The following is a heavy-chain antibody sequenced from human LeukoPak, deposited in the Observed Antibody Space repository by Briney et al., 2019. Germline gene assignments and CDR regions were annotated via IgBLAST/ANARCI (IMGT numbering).Heavy chain of an antibody. Sequence: ASVKVSCKASGYTLSNYAMNWVRQAPGQGLEWMGWINPNSGGINYAQKFQGRVTMTRDTSISTAYMELSRLRSDDTAVYYCARDPYAPIYYYYYMDVWGKGTTVTVSS. CDR3: ARDPYAPIYYYYYMDV. V-gene: IGHV1-2*02. D-gene: IGHD3-16*01. CDR2: INPNSGGI. CDR1: GYTLSNYA. J-gene: IGHJ6*03.